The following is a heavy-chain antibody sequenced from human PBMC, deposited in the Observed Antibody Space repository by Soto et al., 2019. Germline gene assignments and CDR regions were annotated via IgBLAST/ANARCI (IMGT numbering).Heavy chain of an antibody. V-gene: IGHV3-30-3*01. J-gene: IGHJ4*02. D-gene: IGHD6-13*01. CDR2: ISYGRTNT. CDR3: ATPRSSYSSSWRTFDN. CDR1: GFSFSSYA. Sequence: QVQLVESGGGVVQPGRSLRLSCSASGFSFSSYAMHWVRQAPGKGLEWVAVISYGRTNTIYADSVKGRFTITRDNSQNTLFLQMNSLRPEDTAVYYCATPRSSYSSSWRTFDNWGQGTLVTVSS.